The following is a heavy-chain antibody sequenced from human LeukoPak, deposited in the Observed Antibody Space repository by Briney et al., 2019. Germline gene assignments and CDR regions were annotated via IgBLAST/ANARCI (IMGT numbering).Heavy chain of an antibody. Sequence: PSETLSLTCTVSGGSISSYYWSWIRQPAGKGLEWIGRIYSSGSTNYNPSLKSRVTISIDTSKNQFSLKLSSVTAADTAVYYCARDLVTVTKGFDIWGHGTMVSVSS. CDR2: IYSSGST. V-gene: IGHV4-4*07. J-gene: IGHJ3*02. D-gene: IGHD4-17*01. CDR3: ARDLVTVTKGFDI. CDR1: GGSISSYY.